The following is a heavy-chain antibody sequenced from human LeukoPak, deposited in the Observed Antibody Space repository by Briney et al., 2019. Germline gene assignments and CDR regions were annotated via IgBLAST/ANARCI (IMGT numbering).Heavy chain of an antibody. V-gene: IGHV3-66*01. Sequence: PGGSLRLSCAASGFTVSSNYMSWVRQAPGKGLEWVSVIYSGGSTYYADSVKGRFTISRDNSKNTLYLQTNSLRAEDTAVYYCARGQLYSNYARWFDPWGQGTLVTVSS. CDR3: ARGQLYSNYARWFDP. D-gene: IGHD4-4*01. J-gene: IGHJ5*02. CDR2: IYSGGST. CDR1: GFTVSSNY.